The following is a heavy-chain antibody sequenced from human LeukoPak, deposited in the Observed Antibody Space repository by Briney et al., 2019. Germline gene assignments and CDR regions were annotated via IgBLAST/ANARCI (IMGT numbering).Heavy chain of an antibody. CDR3: ARDKSSGYYLRVHFDP. D-gene: IGHD3-22*01. CDR1: GGTFSSYA. Sequence: VASVKVSCTASGGTFSSYAISWVRQAPGQGLEWMGGIIPIFGTANYAQKFQGRVTITADESTSTAYMELSSLRSEDTAVYYCARDKSSGYYLRVHFDPWGQGTLVTVSS. V-gene: IGHV1-69*13. CDR2: IIPIFGTA. J-gene: IGHJ5*02.